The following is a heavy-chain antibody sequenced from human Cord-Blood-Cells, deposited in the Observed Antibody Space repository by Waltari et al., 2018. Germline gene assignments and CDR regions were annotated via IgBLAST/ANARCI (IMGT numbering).Heavy chain of an antibody. J-gene: IGHJ4*02. CDR3: ARGLVWGSSWYGGY. V-gene: IGHV4-34*01. CDR1: GGSFSGSY. Sequence: QVQLQQWGAGLLKPSETLSLTCAVYGGSFSGSYWSWIRQPPGKGLEWIGEINHSGSTNYNPSLKSRVTISVDTSKNQFSLKLSSVTAADTAVYYCARGLVWGSSWYGGYWGQGTLVTVSS. CDR2: INHSGST. D-gene: IGHD6-13*01.